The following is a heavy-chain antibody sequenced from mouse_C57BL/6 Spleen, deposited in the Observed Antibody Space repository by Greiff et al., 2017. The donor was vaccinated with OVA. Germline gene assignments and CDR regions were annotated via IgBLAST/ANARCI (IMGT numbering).Heavy chain of an antibody. CDR1: GFTFSSYA. Sequence: DVHLVESGEGLVKPGGSLKLSCAASGFTFSSYAMSWVRQTPEKRLEWVAYISSGGDYIYYADTVKGRFTISRDNARNTLYLQMSSLKSEDTAMYYCPGGGPGTGTGYFDYWGKGPPLPV. CDR3: PGGGPGTGTGYFDY. J-gene: IGHJ2*01. D-gene: IGHD4-1*01. CDR2: ISSGGDYI. V-gene: IGHV5S21*01.